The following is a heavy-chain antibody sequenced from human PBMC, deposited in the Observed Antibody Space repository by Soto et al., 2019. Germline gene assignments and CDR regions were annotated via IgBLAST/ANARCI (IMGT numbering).Heavy chain of an antibody. CDR3: ARDPLIAARNPGAFDI. D-gene: IGHD6-6*01. CDR1: GFTFSSYS. J-gene: IGHJ3*02. Sequence: GGSLRLSCAASGFTFSSYSMNWVRQAPGKGLEWVSSISSSSSYIYYADSVKGRFTISRDNAKNSLYLQMNSLRAEDTAVYYCARDPLIAARNPGAFDIWGQGTMVTVSS. CDR2: ISSSSSYI. V-gene: IGHV3-21*01.